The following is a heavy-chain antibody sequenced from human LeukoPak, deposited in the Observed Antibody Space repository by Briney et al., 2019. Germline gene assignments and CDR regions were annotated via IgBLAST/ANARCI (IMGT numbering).Heavy chain of an antibody. J-gene: IGHJ4*02. D-gene: IGHD4-17*01. V-gene: IGHV3-48*03. CDR2: ISSSGSTI. CDR3: ARVAINDYGDYFDY. CDR1: GFTFSSYE. Sequence: PGGSLRLSCAASGFTFSSYEMNWVRQAPGKGLEWVSYISSSGSTIYYADSVKGRFTISIDNAKNSLYLQMNCLRAEDTAVYYCARVAINDYGDYFDYWGQGTLVTVSS.